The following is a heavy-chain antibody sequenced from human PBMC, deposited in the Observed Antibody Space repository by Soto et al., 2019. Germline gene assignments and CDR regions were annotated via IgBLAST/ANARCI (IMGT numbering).Heavy chain of an antibody. D-gene: IGHD1-26*01. Sequence: QSQTLSLTCAISGDSVSSNSAAWNWIRQSPSRGLEWLGRTYYRSKWYNDYAVSVKSRITINPDTSKNQFSLQLNSVTPEDTAVYYCARVGPLGAAKQSYYYYYGMDVWGQGTTVTVSS. V-gene: IGHV6-1*01. CDR3: ARVGPLGAAKQSYYYYYGMDV. CDR1: GDSVSSNSAA. CDR2: TYYRSKWYN. J-gene: IGHJ6*02.